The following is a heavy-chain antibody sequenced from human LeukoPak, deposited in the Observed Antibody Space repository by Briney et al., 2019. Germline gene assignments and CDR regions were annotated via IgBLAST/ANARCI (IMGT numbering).Heavy chain of an antibody. CDR2: ISAYNGNT. V-gene: IGHV1-18*01. Sequence: ASVKVSCKASGYTFTSYGISWVRQAPGQGLEWMGWISAYNGNTNYAQKLQGRVTMTADTSTSTAHMELRSLRSDDTAVYYCARNYGSGKGTFDPWGQGTLVTVSS. CDR1: GYTFTSYG. D-gene: IGHD3-10*01. CDR3: ARNYGSGKGTFDP. J-gene: IGHJ5*02.